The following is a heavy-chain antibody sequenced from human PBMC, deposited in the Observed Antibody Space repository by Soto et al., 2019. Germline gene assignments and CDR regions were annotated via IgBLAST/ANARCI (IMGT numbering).Heavy chain of an antibody. V-gene: IGHV1-69*13. D-gene: IGHD2-2*01. J-gene: IGHJ2*01. CDR1: GCTFSSYA. CDR3: AREAKDIVVVPAATGVYWYFDL. CDR2: IIPIFGTA. Sequence: GASVKVSCKASGCTFSSYAISCVRQAPGQVLEWMGGIIPIFGTANYAQKFQGRVTITADESTSTAYMELSSLRSEDTAVYYCAREAKDIVVVPAATGVYWYFDLWGRGTLVTVSS.